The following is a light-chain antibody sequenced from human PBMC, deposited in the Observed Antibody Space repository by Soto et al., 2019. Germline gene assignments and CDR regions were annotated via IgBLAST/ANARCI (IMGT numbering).Light chain of an antibody. V-gene: IGKV3-20*01. Sequence: DIVLTQSPGTLSLSPGERATLSCRASQSVRGSYLAWHQQKPGQAPRLIIYGASRRATGIPDRFSGSGAGTDFTITITRLEPEDFAVYYCQQYGSSPGWTFGQGTKSEIK. CDR2: GAS. J-gene: IGKJ1*01. CDR3: QQYGSSPGWT. CDR1: QSVRGSY.